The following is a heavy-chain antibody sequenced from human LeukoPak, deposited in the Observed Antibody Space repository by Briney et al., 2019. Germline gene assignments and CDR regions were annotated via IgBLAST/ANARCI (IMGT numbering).Heavy chain of an antibody. CDR1: GGSFSGYY. Sequence: SETLSLTCAVYGGSFSGYYWSWIRQPPGKGLEWIGEINHSGSTNYNPSLKSRVTISVDTSKNQFSLKLSSVTAADTAVYYRARGFSSSWYPADWFDPWGQGTLVTVSS. V-gene: IGHV4-34*01. CDR3: ARGFSSSWYPADWFDP. D-gene: IGHD6-13*01. CDR2: INHSGST. J-gene: IGHJ5*02.